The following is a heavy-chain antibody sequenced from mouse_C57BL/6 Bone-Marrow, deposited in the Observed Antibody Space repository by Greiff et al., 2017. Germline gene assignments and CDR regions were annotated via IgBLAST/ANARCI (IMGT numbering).Heavy chain of an antibody. CDR1: GYTFTDYY. J-gene: IGHJ2*01. CDR3: ARRPYCFDY. V-gene: IGHV1-19*01. CDR2: INPYNGRT. Sequence: VQLQQSGPVLVKPGASVKMSCKASGYTFTDYYMNWVKQSHGKSLEWIGVINPYNGRTSYNQKFKGKATLTVDKSSSTAYMELNSLTSEDSAVYYCARRPYCFDYWGQGTTLTVSS.